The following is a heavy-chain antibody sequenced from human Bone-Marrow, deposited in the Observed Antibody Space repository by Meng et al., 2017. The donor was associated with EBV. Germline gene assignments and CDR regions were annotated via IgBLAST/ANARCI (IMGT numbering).Heavy chain of an antibody. D-gene: IGHD3-10*01. V-gene: IGHV1-69*01. CDR3: ASESGRGYTPDY. J-gene: IGHJ4*02. CDR2: LIPMFGAP. Sequence: QVQGEQSGAEVKKPGSSVKFACKTSGGPFNSDAISWVRQAPGQGLEWLGGLIPMFGAPNYAQKFQGRVTITADASTSTHYMELSSLRSEDTAVYYCASESGRGYTPDYWGQGTLVTVSS. CDR1: GGPFNSDA.